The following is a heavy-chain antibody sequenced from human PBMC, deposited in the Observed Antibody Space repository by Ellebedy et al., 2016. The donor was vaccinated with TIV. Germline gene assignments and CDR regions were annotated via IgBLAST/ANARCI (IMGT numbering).Heavy chain of an antibody. Sequence: GESLKISXAASGFTFSSYSMNWVRQAPGKGLEWVSYISSSSSTIYYADSVKGRFTISRDNAKNSLYLQMNSLRSDDTAVYYCAREWDQGYQLPQGWFDPWGQGTLVTVSS. V-gene: IGHV3-48*04. CDR3: AREWDQGYQLPQGWFDP. D-gene: IGHD2-2*01. J-gene: IGHJ5*02. CDR1: GFTFSSYS. CDR2: ISSSSSTI.